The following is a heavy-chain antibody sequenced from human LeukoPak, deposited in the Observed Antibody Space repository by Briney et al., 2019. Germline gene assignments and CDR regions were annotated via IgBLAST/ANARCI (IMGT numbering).Heavy chain of an antibody. CDR3: ARGITSGPYYYYYMDV. D-gene: IGHD3-3*01. Sequence: SEKVSCKVSGDTFRSNAVSWGLHGPRQGLESRVGSIPIFGITHYAQKFQGRITVTADKSTSTAYMELSSLRSEDTAVYYCARGITSGPYYYYYMDVWAKGTTVTVSS. V-gene: IGHV1-69*10. CDR1: GDTFRSNA. CDR2: SIPIFGIT. J-gene: IGHJ6*03.